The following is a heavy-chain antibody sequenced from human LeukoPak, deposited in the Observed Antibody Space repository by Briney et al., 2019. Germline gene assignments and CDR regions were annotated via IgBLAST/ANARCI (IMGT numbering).Heavy chain of an antibody. J-gene: IGHJ4*02. CDR1: GVTLTTHW. D-gene: IGHD4-11*01. CDR2: INIYDGDT. Sequence: RGTLRLSCVVSGVTLTTHWMHWVRPVPGKGLVWLLRINIYDGDTYYARSVRGRFNISTDPAETTMSLQMNSVWAEDTGVYYCARARDGSKNALDSWDQGTLVTVSS. V-gene: IGHV3-74*01. CDR3: ARARDGSKNALDS.